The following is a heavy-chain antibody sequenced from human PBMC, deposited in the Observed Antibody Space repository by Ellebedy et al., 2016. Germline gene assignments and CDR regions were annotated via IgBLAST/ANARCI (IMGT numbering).Heavy chain of an antibody. J-gene: IGHJ3*02. CDR1: GFSVSSND. CDR3: VTKHDAAIHI. D-gene: IGHD1-1*01. CDR2: FYGGGAE. Sequence: GESLKISXAASGFSVSSNDMSWVRQAPGKGLELVSLFYGGGAEYYADSVKGRFTITRDNSKNTLYLQMSGLGAEDTAVYYCVTKHDAAIHIWGQGTMVTVSS. V-gene: IGHV3-53*01.